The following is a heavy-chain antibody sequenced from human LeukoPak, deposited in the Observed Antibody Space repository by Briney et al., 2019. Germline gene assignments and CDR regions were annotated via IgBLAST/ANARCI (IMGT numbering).Heavy chain of an antibody. V-gene: IGHV4-34*01. CDR1: GGSFSGYY. CDR2: INHSGST. CDR3: ARGPMIVVVINQNWFDP. J-gene: IGHJ5*02. D-gene: IGHD3-22*01. Sequence: SETLSLTCAVYGGSFSGYYWSWIRQPPGKGLEWIGEINHSGSTNYNPSLKSRVTISVDTSKNQFSLKLSSVTAADTAVYYCARGPMIVVVINQNWFDPWGQGTLVTVSS.